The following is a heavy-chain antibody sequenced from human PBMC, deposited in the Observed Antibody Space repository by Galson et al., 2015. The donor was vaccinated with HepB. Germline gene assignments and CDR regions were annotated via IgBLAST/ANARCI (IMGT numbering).Heavy chain of an antibody. Sequence: SLRLSCAASGFTFSRYAMSWVRQAPGKGLGWVSSASASGGGTYSADSVKGRFTISRDNSKNTLYLQMNSLRAEDTAVYYCAKGGDYHQYYGMDVWGQGTTVTVSS. J-gene: IGHJ6*02. CDR2: ASASGGGT. V-gene: IGHV3-23*01. CDR1: GFTFSRYA. CDR3: AKGGDYHQYYGMDV.